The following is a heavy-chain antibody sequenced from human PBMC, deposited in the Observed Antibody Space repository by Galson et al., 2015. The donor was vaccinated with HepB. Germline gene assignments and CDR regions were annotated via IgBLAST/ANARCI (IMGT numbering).Heavy chain of an antibody. J-gene: IGHJ6*03. CDR2: IWYDGSNK. Sequence: SLRLSCAASGFTFSSYGMHWVRQAPGKGLEWVAVIWYDGSNKYYADSVKGRFTISRDNSKNTLYLQMNSLRAEDTAVYYCARGSFWSGYPNYYYMDVWGKGTTVTVSS. D-gene: IGHD3-3*01. V-gene: IGHV3-33*01. CDR3: ARGSFWSGYPNYYYMDV. CDR1: GFTFSSYG.